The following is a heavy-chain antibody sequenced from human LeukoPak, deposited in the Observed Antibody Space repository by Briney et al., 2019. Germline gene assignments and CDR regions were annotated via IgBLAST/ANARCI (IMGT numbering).Heavy chain of an antibody. CDR2: ISGSGGST. D-gene: IGHD2-2*01. CDR3: AKDACSSTSCYQKGYFDY. Sequence: GGSLRLSCAASGFTFSSYAMSWVRQAPGKGLEWVSAISGSGGSTYYADSVKGRFTISRDNSKNTLYLQMNSLRAEDTAVYYCAKDACSSTSCYQKGYFDYWGQGTLVTDSS. V-gene: IGHV3-23*01. J-gene: IGHJ4*02. CDR1: GFTFSSYA.